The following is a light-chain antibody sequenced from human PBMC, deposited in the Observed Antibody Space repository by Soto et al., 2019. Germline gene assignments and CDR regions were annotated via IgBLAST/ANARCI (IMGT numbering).Light chain of an antibody. V-gene: IGKV1-5*03. CDR2: KAS. J-gene: IGKJ1*01. CDR1: QSLNSW. CDR3: QHYIGYSGM. Sequence: DIQMTQSPSTLSASVGDRVTITCRASQSLNSWLAWYQHKPGKAPKLLIHKASILASGVPSRFSGSDSGAEFTPPNHSLQADDFATYYCQHYIGYSGMFGQGTKVDIK.